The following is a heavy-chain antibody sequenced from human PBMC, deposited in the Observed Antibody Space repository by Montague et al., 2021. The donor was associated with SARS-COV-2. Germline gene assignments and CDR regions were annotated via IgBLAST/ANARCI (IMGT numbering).Heavy chain of an antibody. CDR3: GSDTSAYFRFDY. J-gene: IGHJ4*02. D-gene: IGHD6-19*01. CDR2: IYYSGTT. CDR1: GASIGRTTYY. V-gene: IGHV4-61*05. Sequence: SETLSLTCTVSGASIGRTTYYWCWLQQPSGKDLEWIGIIYYSGTTYYNPFLRSRVTISLDKSKNQVSLKLTSVTAADTAFYYCGSDTSAYFRFDYWGQGTLVRVSS.